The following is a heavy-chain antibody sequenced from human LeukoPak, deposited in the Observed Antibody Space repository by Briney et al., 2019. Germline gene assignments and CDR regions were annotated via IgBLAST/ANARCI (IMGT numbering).Heavy chain of an antibody. CDR3: ASTEYYYDSSGYYGN. V-gene: IGHV1-69*13. J-gene: IGHJ4*02. Sequence: SVKVSCTASGGTFSSYAISWVRQAPGQGLEWMGGIIPIFGTANYAQKFQGRVTITADESTSTAYMELSSLRSEDTAVYYCASTEYYYDSSGYYGNWGQGTLVTVSS. CDR2: IIPIFGTA. CDR1: GGTFSSYA. D-gene: IGHD3-22*01.